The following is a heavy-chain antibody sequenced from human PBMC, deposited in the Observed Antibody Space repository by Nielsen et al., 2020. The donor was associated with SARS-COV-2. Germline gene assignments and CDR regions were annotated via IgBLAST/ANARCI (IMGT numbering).Heavy chain of an antibody. V-gene: IGHV5-51*01. CDR1: GYSFTSYW. J-gene: IGHJ6*02. CDR2: IYPGDSDT. Sequence: GESLKISCKGSGYSFTSYWIGWVRQMPGKGLEWMGIIYPGDSDTRYSPSFQGQVTISADKSISTAYLQWSSLKASDTAMYYCARRAAGLTLTSDYYYYYGMDVWGQGTTVTVSS. CDR3: ARRAAGLTLTSDYYYYYGMDV. D-gene: IGHD6-13*01.